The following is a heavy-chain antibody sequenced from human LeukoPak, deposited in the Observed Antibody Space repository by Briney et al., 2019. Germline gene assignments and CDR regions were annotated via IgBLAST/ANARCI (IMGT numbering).Heavy chain of an antibody. CDR1: GFTVSSNY. D-gene: IGHD2-2*01. J-gene: IGHJ3*02. CDR3: AKNQLLWLPLDAFDI. CDR2: IYSGGST. V-gene: IGHV3-53*01. Sequence: PGGSLRLSCAASGFTVSSNYMSWVRQAPGKGLEWVSVIYSGGSTYYADSVKGRFTISRDNSKNTLYLQMNSLRAEDTAVYYCAKNQLLWLPLDAFDIWGQGTMVTVSS.